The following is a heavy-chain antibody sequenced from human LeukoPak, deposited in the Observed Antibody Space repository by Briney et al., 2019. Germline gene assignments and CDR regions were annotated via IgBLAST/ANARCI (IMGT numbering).Heavy chain of an antibody. CDR3: ARTGDYDILTGYPYYFDY. CDR2: ISYDGSNK. J-gene: IGHJ4*02. CDR1: GFTFSSYA. Sequence: GESLRLSCAASGFTFSSYAMHWVRQAPGKGLEWVAVISYDGSNKYYADSVKGRFTISRDNSKNTLYLQMNSLRAEDTAVYYCARTGDYDILTGYPYYFDYWGQGTLVTVSS. V-gene: IGHV3-30*04. D-gene: IGHD3-9*01.